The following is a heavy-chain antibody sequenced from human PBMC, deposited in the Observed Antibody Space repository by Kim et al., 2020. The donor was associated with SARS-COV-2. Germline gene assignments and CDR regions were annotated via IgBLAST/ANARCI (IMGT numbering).Heavy chain of an antibody. J-gene: IGHJ5*02. CDR2: ISSSSSYI. Sequence: GGSLRLSCAASGFTFSSYSMNWVRQAPGKGLEWVSSISSSSSYIYYADSVKGRFTISRDNAKNSLYLQMNSLRAEDTAVYYCARDPYYGSGGTSLNWFDPWGQGTLVTVSS. CDR1: GFTFSSYS. V-gene: IGHV3-21*04. D-gene: IGHD3-10*01. CDR3: ARDPYYGSGGTSLNWFDP.